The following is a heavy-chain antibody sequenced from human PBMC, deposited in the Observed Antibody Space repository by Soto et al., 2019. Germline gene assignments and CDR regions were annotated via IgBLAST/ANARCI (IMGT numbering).Heavy chain of an antibody. CDR3: ARHGGTPDLYFDY. V-gene: IGHV3-20*04. CDR1: GFIFGAHA. CDR2: INWIGGST. D-gene: IGHD3-16*01. Sequence: EVQLVESGGGVVRPGGSLRLSCAASGFIFGAHAMSWVRQAPGKGLEWVSAINWIGGSTNYADSMRGRFTISRDNAKNSLYLQMSSLRAEDTALYYCARHGGTPDLYFDYWGRGTPVTVSS. J-gene: IGHJ4*02.